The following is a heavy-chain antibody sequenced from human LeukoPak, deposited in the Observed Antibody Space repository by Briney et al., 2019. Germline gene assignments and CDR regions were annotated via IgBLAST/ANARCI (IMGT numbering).Heavy chain of an antibody. D-gene: IGHD2-2*03. Sequence: PGGSLRLSCAASGFTLSSYGMHWVRQAPGKGLEWVAFIHFDGSPKYSGDSVKGRFTVSRDNSKNTLYLQMNSLRPEDTAVYYCAKDQCTRASCDGYPGHWGKGTLVTVSS. CDR3: AKDQCTRASCDGYPGH. V-gene: IGHV3-30*02. CDR1: GFTLSSYG. J-gene: IGHJ4*02. CDR2: IHFDGSPK.